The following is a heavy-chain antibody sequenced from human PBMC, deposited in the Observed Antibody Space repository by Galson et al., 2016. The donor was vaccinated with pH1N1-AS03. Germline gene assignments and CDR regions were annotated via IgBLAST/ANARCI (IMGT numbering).Heavy chain of an antibody. CDR2: IDQDGSEK. CDR1: GFRFIDYW. J-gene: IGHJ4*02. V-gene: IGHV3-7*01. D-gene: IGHD3-10*01. Sequence: SLRLSCAASGFRFIDYWMTWVRQAPGKGLEWVANIDQDGSEKYYMDSVEGRFTISRDNAKNSVSLQMNSLRSEDTAVYYCTSGMVELDYWGQGTLVTVSS. CDR3: TSGMVELDY.